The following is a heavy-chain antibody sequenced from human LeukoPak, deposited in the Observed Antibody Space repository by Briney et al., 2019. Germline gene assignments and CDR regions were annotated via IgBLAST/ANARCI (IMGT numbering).Heavy chain of an antibody. CDR3: AKAFREYTSSTSYSAFDI. CDR1: GFTFSNYW. J-gene: IGHJ3*02. CDR2: INSDGSIT. Sequence: GGSLRLSCAASGFTFSNYWMLWVRQAPGRGLVWVSRINSDGSITTYADSVKGRFTISRDNANNTLYLQMDSLRADDTAVYYCAKAFREYTSSTSYSAFDIWGQGTMVTVSS. V-gene: IGHV3-74*03. D-gene: IGHD6-13*01.